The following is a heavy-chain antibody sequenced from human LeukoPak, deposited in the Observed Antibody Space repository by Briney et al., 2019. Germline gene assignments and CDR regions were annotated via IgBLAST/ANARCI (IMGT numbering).Heavy chain of an antibody. V-gene: IGHV4-34*01. CDR3: ARSLLWPTGTFDI. CDR2: INHSGST. D-gene: IGHD2-8*02. Sequence: KPSETLSLTCAVYGGSLSGYYWIWIRQPPGKGLEWIGEINHSGSTTYNPSLKSRVALSVDTSRNQGSLKLTSLTAADTAVYFCARSLLWPTGTFDIWGQGTMVAVSS. J-gene: IGHJ3*02. CDR1: GGSLSGYY.